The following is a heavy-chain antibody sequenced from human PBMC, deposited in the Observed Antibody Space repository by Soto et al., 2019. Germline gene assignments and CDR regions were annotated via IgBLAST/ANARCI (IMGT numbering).Heavy chain of an antibody. CDR2: IVVGSGNT. D-gene: IGHD3-9*01. V-gene: IGHV1-58*02. J-gene: IGHJ5*02. Sequence: QMQLVQSGPEVKKPGTSVKVSCKASGFTFTSSAMQWVRQARGQRLEWIGWIVVGSGNTNYAQKFQERDTMTRDMSTSTAYMELSSLRSEDTAVYYCAADRHYDILTGYWFDPWGQGTLVTVSS. CDR3: AADRHYDILTGYWFDP. CDR1: GFTFTSSA.